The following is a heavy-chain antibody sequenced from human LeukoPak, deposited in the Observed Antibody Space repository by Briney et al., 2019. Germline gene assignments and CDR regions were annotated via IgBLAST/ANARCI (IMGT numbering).Heavy chain of an antibody. Sequence: PGGSLRLSCAASGFTFSSYSMNWVRQAPGKGLEWVSSISSSSSYIYYADSVKGRFTISRDNSKNTLYLQMNSLRAEDTAVYYCAKSSGYYDSSGYEGYWGQGTLVTVSS. D-gene: IGHD3-22*01. V-gene: IGHV3-21*04. CDR1: GFTFSSYS. J-gene: IGHJ4*02. CDR2: ISSSSSYI. CDR3: AKSSGYYDSSGYEGY.